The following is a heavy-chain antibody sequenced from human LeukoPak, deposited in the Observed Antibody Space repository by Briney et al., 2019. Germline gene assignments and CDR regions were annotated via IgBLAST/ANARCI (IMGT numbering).Heavy chain of an antibody. V-gene: IGHV1-18*01. CDR2: ISAYNGNT. D-gene: IGHD4-17*01. J-gene: IGHJ4*02. Sequence: ASVKDSFMASGYTFTSYGISWVRQAPGQGLEWMGWISAYNGNTNYAQKLQGRVTMTTDTSTSTAYMELRSLRSDDTAVYYCARDLGGDYGNYFDYWGQGTLVTVSS. CDR1: GYTFTSYG. CDR3: ARDLGGDYGNYFDY.